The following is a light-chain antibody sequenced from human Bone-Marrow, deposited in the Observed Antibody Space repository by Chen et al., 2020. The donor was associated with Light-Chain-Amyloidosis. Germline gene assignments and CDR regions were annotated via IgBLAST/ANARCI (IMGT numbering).Light chain of an antibody. V-gene: IGLV3-21*02. CDR3: QVWDRSSDRPV. Sequence: SYVLTQPSSVSVAPGQTATIACAGNNIGSTSVHWYQQTPGQAPLLVVYDDSDRPSGIPERLAGSNSGNTATLTISRVEAGDEADYYCQVWDRSSDRPVFGGGTKLTVL. J-gene: IGLJ3*02. CDR2: DDS. CDR1: NIGSTS.